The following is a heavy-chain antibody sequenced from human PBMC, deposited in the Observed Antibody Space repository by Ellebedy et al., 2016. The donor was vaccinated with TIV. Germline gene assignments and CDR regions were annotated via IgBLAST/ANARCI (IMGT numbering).Heavy chain of an antibody. V-gene: IGHV3-74*01. CDR2: INTDGSSA. D-gene: IGHD3-9*01. J-gene: IGHJ4*02. CDR3: ARESVRYFDWDY. Sequence: GESLKISCEASGIIVSDYFMHWVRQVPGKGLVWVARINTDGSSANYADSVEGRFTISRNNAKKTLFLQVDSLRAEDTAVYYCARESVRYFDWDYWGRGTLVTVSS. CDR1: GIIVSDYF.